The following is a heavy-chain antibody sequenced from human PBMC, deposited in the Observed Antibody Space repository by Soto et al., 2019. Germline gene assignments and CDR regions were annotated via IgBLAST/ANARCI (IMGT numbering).Heavy chain of an antibody. CDR3: ARVPRRLLWFGPRLDAFDI. J-gene: IGHJ3*02. Sequence: GASVKVSCKASGYTFTSYAMHWVRQAPGQRLEWMGWINAGNGNTKYSQKFQGRVTITRDTSASTAYMELSSLRSEDTAVYYCARVPRRLLWFGPRLDAFDIWGQGTMVTVSS. V-gene: IGHV1-3*01. CDR1: GYTFTSYA. D-gene: IGHD3-10*01. CDR2: INAGNGNT.